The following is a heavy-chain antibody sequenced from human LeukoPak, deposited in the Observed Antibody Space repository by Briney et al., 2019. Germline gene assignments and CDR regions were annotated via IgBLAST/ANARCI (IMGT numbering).Heavy chain of an antibody. J-gene: IGHJ4*02. Sequence: AGGSLRLSCAASGFTFYTYGMNWVRQAPGKGLEWVSTIGGSGGNTYYADSVKGRFTIFRDNSRNILYLQMNSLRAEDTAVYYCAKAITALVLTTWDSWGQGTLVTVSP. CDR3: AKAITALVLTTWDS. D-gene: IGHD2-8*02. V-gene: IGHV3-23*01. CDR1: GFTFYTYG. CDR2: IGGSGGNT.